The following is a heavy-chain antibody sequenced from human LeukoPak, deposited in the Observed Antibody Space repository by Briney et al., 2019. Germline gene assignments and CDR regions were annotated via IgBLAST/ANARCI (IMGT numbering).Heavy chain of an antibody. CDR1: GGSMSSYY. D-gene: IGHD1-26*01. J-gene: IGHJ5*02. V-gene: IGHV4-4*07. CDR2: IYASGST. CDR3: ARHEYSGSYYGLSWFDP. Sequence: SETLSLTCTVSGGSMSSYYWSWVRQPAGKGLEWIGRIYASGSTYYNPSLKSRVTMSVDTSKNQFSLKLTSVTAADTAVYYCARHEYSGSYYGLSWFDPWGQGTLVTVSS.